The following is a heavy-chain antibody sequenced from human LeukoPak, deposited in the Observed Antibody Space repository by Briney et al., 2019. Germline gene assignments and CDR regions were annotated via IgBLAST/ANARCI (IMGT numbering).Heavy chain of an antibody. Sequence: GGSLRLSCAASGFTFSSYWMSWVRQAPGKGLELVANIKQDGSEKYYVDSVKGRFTISRDNAKNSLYLQMNSLRAEDTAVYYCARDIHYYDSSDSDSDIWGQGTMVTVSS. CDR1: GFTFSSYW. CDR2: IKQDGSEK. J-gene: IGHJ3*02. CDR3: ARDIHYYDSSDSDSDI. V-gene: IGHV3-7*01. D-gene: IGHD3-22*01.